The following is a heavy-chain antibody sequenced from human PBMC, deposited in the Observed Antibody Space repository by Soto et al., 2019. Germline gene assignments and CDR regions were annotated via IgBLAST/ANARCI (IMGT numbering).Heavy chain of an antibody. J-gene: IGHJ6*02. CDR3: ARAEDAFWSWDYYYGMDV. D-gene: IGHD3-3*01. Sequence: EVQLVESGGRLVQPGVSLRLSCAASGFTFTSYSINWVRQAPGKGLEWVSYVSSSGSAMYYADSVKGRFTISRDKANNSVYLQMNSLRDEDSAVYYCARAEDAFWSWDYYYGMDVWGQGTTVTVSS. CDR1: GFTFTSYS. V-gene: IGHV3-48*02. CDR2: VSSSGSAM.